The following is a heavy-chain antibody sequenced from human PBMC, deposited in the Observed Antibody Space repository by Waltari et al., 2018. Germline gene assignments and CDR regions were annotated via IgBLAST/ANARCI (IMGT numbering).Heavy chain of an antibody. D-gene: IGHD3-10*01. CDR2: VIAIFGTA. J-gene: IGHJ3*02. Sequence: QVQLVQSGAEVKKPGSSVKVSCKASGGTFSSYAISLVRQAPGQGLEWMGGVIAIFGTANYAQKCQGRVTITADESTSTAYMELSSLRSEDTAVYYCARDMVRGVISRAFDIWGQGTMVTVSS. V-gene: IGHV1-69*12. CDR3: ARDMVRGVISRAFDI. CDR1: GGTFSSYA.